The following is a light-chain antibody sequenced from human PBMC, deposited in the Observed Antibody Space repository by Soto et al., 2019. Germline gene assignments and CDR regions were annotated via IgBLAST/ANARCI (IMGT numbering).Light chain of an antibody. CDR1: SSDVGGYHY. V-gene: IGLV2-8*01. Sequence: QSVLTQPPSASGCHGQSVAISCTGTSSDVGGYHYVSWYQQHPGKAPELMIYEVNKRPSGVPDRLYGSKSGNTASLTVSGIHADDEADYYCSSYAGSSNVFGTGTKVTVL. CDR3: SSYAGSSNV. CDR2: EVN. J-gene: IGLJ1*01.